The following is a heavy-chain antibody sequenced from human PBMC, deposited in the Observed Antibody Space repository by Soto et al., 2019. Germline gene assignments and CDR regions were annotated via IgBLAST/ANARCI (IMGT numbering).Heavy chain of an antibody. CDR2: IDSSTKYT. CDR3: AREYYYTMDV. Sequence: QVQLVESGGGLVRPGGSLRLSCEASGFTFRDYYMTWFRQAPGKGLEWLSYIDSSTKYTNYADSVKGRFTISRDNAKNSLYLQMNSRRADDTAVYYWAREYYYTMDVWGQGTMVTVSS. CDR1: GFTFRDYY. J-gene: IGHJ6*02. V-gene: IGHV3-11*05.